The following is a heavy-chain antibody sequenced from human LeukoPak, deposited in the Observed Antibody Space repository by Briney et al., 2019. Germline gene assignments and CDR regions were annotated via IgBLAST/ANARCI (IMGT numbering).Heavy chain of an antibody. CDR2: IYYIGST. V-gene: IGHV4-59*13. D-gene: IGHD3-22*01. J-gene: IGHJ4*02. CDR1: GGSISSYY. CDR3: ARVSVGRYYDSSGYYYQRNFDY. Sequence: SETLSLTCTVSGGSISSYYWSWIRQPPGKGLNGIGYIYYIGSTNYNPSLKSRVTISVDTSKNQFSLKLSSVTAADTAVYYCARVSVGRYYDSSGYYYQRNFDYWGQGTLVTVSS.